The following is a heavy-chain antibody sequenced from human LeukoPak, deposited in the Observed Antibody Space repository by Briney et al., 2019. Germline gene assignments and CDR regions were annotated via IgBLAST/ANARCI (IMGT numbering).Heavy chain of an antibody. J-gene: IGHJ4*02. Sequence: ASVKVSCKASGYTFTSYDINWVRQATGQGLEWMGWMNPNSGNTGYAQKFQGRVTMTRNTSISTAYMELSSLRSEGTAVYYCARPYDFWSGYYDDDYWGQGTLVTVSS. CDR3: ARPYDFWSGYYDDDY. CDR2: MNPNSGNT. D-gene: IGHD3-3*01. V-gene: IGHV1-8*01. CDR1: GYTFTSYD.